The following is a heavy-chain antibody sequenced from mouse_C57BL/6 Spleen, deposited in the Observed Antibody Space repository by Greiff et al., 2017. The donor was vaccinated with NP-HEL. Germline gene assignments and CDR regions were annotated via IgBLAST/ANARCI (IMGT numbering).Heavy chain of an antibody. CDR3: ARSNYDYAMDY. V-gene: IGHV1-54*01. CDR1: GYAFTNYL. Sequence: LQESGAELVRPGTSVKVSCKASGYAFTNYLIEWVKQRPGQGLEWIGVINPGSGGTNYNEKFKGKATLTADKSSSTAYMQLSSLTSEDSAVYFCARSNYDYAMDYWGQGTSVTVSS. CDR2: INPGSGGT. D-gene: IGHD1-1*01. J-gene: IGHJ4*01.